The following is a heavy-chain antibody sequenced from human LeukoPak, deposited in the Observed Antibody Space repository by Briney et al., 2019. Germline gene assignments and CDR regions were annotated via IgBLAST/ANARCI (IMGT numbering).Heavy chain of an antibody. D-gene: IGHD4-17*01. CDR1: GFTFGKYW. J-gene: IGHJ4*02. Sequence: PGGSLRLSCVASGFTFGKYWMSWVRQAPGKGLEWVANIKLDGSEKNYVDSVKGRFTISRDNSKNTLYLQMNSLRAEDTALYYCARDPHGDSPFDYWGQGTLVTVFS. CDR3: ARDPHGDSPFDY. CDR2: IKLDGSEK. V-gene: IGHV3-7*01.